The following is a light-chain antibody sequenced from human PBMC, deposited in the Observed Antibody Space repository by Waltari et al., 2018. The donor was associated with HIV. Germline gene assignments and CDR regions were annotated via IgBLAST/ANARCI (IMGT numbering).Light chain of an antibody. J-gene: IGKJ2*03. CDR3: QQYGSSPYS. V-gene: IGKV3-20*01. CDR1: QTVSSSY. Sequence: EIVFTQSPGTLSLSPGERATLPCRTSQTVSSSYLAWYQQKPGQAPRLLIYGASSRATGIPDRFSGSGSGTDFTLTISRLDPEDFAVYYCQQYGSSPYSFGQGTKLEIK. CDR2: GAS.